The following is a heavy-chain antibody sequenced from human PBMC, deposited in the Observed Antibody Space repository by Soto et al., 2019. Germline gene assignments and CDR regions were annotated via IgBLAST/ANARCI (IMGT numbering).Heavy chain of an antibody. CDR3: AREGDCRGCSCYSNNWFDP. CDR2: ISYSGST. CDR1: GGSISSYY. V-gene: IGHV4-59*01. Sequence: QVQLQESGPGLVKPSETLSLTCTVSGGSISSYYWSWLRQPPGKGLEWIGDISYSGSTNYNTSPKRRVIISLDTSNIPLPLKLSAVTAADTPVFYCAREGDCRGCSCYSNNWFDPWGQGTLVTVSS. J-gene: IGHJ5*02. D-gene: IGHD2-15*01.